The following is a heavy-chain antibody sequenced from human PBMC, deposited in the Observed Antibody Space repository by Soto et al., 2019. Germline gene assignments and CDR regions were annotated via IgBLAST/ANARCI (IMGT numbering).Heavy chain of an antibody. J-gene: IGHJ5*02. CDR3: ASGASNSTGWYIWFDP. Sequence: QVQLVQSGAEVKKPGSSVKVSCKASGGTFSTYPINWVRQAPGQGLEYMGGIIPKFGTTNYAQKFRRTVTITADESTSTAYMELNNLRSEDTAVYYCASGASNSTGWYIWFDPWGQGTLVTVSS. CDR1: GGTFSTYP. V-gene: IGHV1-69*01. D-gene: IGHD6-19*01. CDR2: IIPKFGTT.